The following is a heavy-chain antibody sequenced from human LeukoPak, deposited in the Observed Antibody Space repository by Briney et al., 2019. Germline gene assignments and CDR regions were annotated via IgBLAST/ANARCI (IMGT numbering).Heavy chain of an antibody. J-gene: IGHJ4*02. CDR2: IKQDGSEK. D-gene: IGHD2-15*01. CDR3: AREFSLGYCSGGSCYYFDY. CDR1: GFTFSSYS. Sequence: PGGSLRLSCAASGFTFSSYSMNWVRQAPGKGLEWVANIKQDGSEKYYVDSVKGRFTISRDNAKNSLYLQMNSLRAEDTAVYYCAREFSLGYCSGGSCYYFDYWGQGTLVTVSS. V-gene: IGHV3-7*01.